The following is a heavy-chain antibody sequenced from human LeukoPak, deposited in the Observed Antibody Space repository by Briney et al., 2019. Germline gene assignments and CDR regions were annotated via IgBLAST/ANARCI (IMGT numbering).Heavy chain of an antibody. CDR1: GFTFSSCA. CDR3: ARDLVGGSITMINY. J-gene: IGHJ4*02. CDR2: ISYDGSNK. Sequence: GRSLRLSCAASGFTFSSCAMHWVRQAPGKGLEWVAVISYDGSNKYYADSVKGRFTISRDNSKNTLYLQMNSLRAEDTAVYYCARDLVGGSITMINYWGQGTLVTVSS. V-gene: IGHV3-30-3*01. D-gene: IGHD3-22*01.